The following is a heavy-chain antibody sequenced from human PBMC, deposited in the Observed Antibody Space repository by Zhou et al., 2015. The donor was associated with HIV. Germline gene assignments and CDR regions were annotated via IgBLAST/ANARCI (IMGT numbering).Heavy chain of an antibody. J-gene: IGHJ4*02. V-gene: IGHV3-43*01. Sequence: VQLVESGGGLVKPGGSLRLSCAASGFTFYHHTMHWVRQAPGKGLEWLSLISWDGTTTYYADSVKGRFTISRDNSKNTLYLQMNSLRAEDTAVYYCARDAYGDNPVSDYWGQGTLVTVSS. CDR1: GFTFYHHT. D-gene: IGHD4-17*01. CDR2: ISWDGTTT. CDR3: ARDAYGDNPVSDY.